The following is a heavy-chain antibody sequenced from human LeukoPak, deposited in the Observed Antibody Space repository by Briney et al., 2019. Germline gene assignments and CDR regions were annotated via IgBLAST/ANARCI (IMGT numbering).Heavy chain of an antibody. CDR1: GGSISSSSHY. CDR2: GST. D-gene: IGHD1-14*01. V-gene: IGHV4-39*01. CDR3: ARPTLNNHLDAFDI. J-gene: IGHJ3*02. Sequence: PSETLSLTCTVSGGSISSSSHYWGWIRQPPGKGLEWIGSGSTYYNPSLKSRVTISADTSKNQFSLKLYSVTAADTAVYYCARPTLNNHLDAFDIWGQGTMVTASS.